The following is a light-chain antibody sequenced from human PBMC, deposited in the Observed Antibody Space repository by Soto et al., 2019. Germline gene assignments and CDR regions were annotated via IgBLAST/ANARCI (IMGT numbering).Light chain of an antibody. CDR1: QAISSA. CDR3: QHSYSFPPA. CDR2: DAS. Sequence: ANQLTQSPASRSASVGDRVTITCRASQAISSALAWYQQKPGKPPKLLIYDASTLQSGVPSRFSGTASGTDFNLTISSLQPEDSATYCCQHSYSFPPAFGQGTKVDIK. V-gene: IGKV1-13*02. J-gene: IGKJ1*01.